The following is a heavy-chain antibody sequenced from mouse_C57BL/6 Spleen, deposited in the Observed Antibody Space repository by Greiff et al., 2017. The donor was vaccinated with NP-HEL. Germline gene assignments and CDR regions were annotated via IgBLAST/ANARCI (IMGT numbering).Heavy chain of an antibody. J-gene: IGHJ4*01. D-gene: IGHD2-1*01. CDR3: ARIYYYAMDY. Sequence: VQLQQPGAELVRPGSSVKLSCKASGYTFTSYWMDWVKQRPGQGLEWIGNIYPTDSETNYNQKFKDKATLTVDKSSSTAYMQLSSLTSEDSAVYYCARIYYYAMDYWGQGTSVTVSS. V-gene: IGHV1-61*01. CDR1: GYTFTSYW. CDR2: IYPTDSET.